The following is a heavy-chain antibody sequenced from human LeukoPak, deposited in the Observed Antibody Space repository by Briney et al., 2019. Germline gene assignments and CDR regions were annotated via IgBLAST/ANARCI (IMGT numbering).Heavy chain of an antibody. CDR2: ISSSSSYI. CDR1: GFTFSSYS. CDR3: ARDHTVSTNFDY. J-gene: IGHJ4*02. V-gene: IGHV3-21*01. Sequence: GGSLRLSCAASGFTFSSYSMNWVRQAPGKGLEWVSSISSSSSYIYYADSVKGRFTISRDNAKNSLYLQMNSLRAEDTAVYYCARDHTVSTNFDYWGQGTLVTVSS. D-gene: IGHD4-11*01.